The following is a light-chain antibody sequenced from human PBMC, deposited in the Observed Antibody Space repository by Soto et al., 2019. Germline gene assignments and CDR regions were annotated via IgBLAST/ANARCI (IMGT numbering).Light chain of an antibody. J-gene: IGKJ5*01. V-gene: IGKV3-11*01. CDR1: QSVAGS. CDR2: DAS. Sequence: EFVLTQSPATLSLSPWERAILSCRASQSVAGSLAWYQQKPGQAPRLLIYDASNRATGIPARFSGSGSGTDFTLTISSLEPEDFAVYYCQQRSNWPPGSFTFGQGTRLEIK. CDR3: QQRSNWPPGSFT.